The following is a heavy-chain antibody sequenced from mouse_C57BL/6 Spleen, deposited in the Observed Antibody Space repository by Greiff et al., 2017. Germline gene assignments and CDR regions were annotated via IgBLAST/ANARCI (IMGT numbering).Heavy chain of an antibody. CDR2: IYPRSGNT. V-gene: IGHV1-81*01. D-gene: IGHD1-1*01. Sequence: VQLQQSGAELARPGASVKLSCKASGYTFTSYGISWVKQRTGKGLEWIGEIYPRSGNTYYNEKFKGKATLTANKSSSTADMVLRSLTSDDAAVYFCSTITTGVADYWGQGTTLTVSS. CDR1: GYTFTSYG. J-gene: IGHJ2*01. CDR3: STITTGVADY.